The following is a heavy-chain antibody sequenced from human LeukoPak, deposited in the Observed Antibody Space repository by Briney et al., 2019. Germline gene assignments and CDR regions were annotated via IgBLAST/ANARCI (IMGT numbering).Heavy chain of an antibody. V-gene: IGHV4-30-4*08. CDR1: GGSISNGDHY. CDR3: ARIAYYGSGSYLYYFDY. J-gene: IGHJ4*02. Sequence: PSETLSLTCTVSGGSISNGDHYWSWIRQHPGKGLEWIGHIYYSGSTYYNPSLKSRVTISVDTSKNQFSLKLSSVTAADTAVYYCARIAYYGSGSYLYYFDYWGQGTLVTVSS. CDR2: IYYSGST. D-gene: IGHD3-10*01.